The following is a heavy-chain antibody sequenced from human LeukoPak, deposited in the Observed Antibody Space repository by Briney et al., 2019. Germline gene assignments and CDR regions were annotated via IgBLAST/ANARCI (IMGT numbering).Heavy chain of an antibody. V-gene: IGHV1-69*05. CDR2: LIPIFGTA. D-gene: IGHD2-15*01. Sequence: ASVKVSCKASGGTFSSYAISWVRQAPGQGLECMGRLIPIFGTANYAQKFQGRVTITTDESTSTAYMELSSLRSEDTAVCYCAACVVVVAESWFDPWGQGTLVTVSS. CDR3: AACVVVVAESWFDP. J-gene: IGHJ5*02. CDR1: GGTFSSYA.